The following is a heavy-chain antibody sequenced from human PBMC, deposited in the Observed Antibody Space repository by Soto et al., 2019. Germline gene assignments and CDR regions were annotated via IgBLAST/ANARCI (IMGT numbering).Heavy chain of an antibody. CDR1: GGSLSGYY. D-gene: IGHD1-26*01. Sequence: PSETLSLTCAVYGGSLSGYYWSWIRQPPGKALEWIGEFNHSGDTNYNPSPKSRVTISADTSKNQVFLNLSSVTAADTAMYYCARHHVRGRTIAGAAEFWGQGTLVTVSS. V-gene: IGHV4-34*01. CDR2: FNHSGDT. CDR3: ARHHVRGRTIAGAAEF. J-gene: IGHJ4*02.